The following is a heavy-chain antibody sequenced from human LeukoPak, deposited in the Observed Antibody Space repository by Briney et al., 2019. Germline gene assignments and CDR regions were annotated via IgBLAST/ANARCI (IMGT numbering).Heavy chain of an antibody. Sequence: GASVKVSCKASGGTFSSYAISWVQQAPGQGLEWMGGIIPIFGTANYAQKFQGRVTITADESTSTAYMELSSLRSEDTAVYYCARNVPIFGVVTHLHYYYYMDVWGKGTTVTVSS. CDR2: IIPIFGTA. CDR3: ARNVPIFGVVTHLHYYYYMDV. CDR1: GGTFSSYA. J-gene: IGHJ6*03. D-gene: IGHD3-3*01. V-gene: IGHV1-69*13.